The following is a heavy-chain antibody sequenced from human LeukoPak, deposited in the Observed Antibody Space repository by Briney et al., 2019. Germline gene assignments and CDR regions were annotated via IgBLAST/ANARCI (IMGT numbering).Heavy chain of an antibody. CDR1: GFTFSSYW. Sequence: GGSLRLSCAASGFTFSSYWMSWVRQAPGKGLEWVANIKQDGSEKYYVDSVKGRFTISRDNAKNSLYLQMNSLRAEDTAVYYCARDRNPADSNYAAYWGQGTLVTVSS. CDR3: ARDRNPADSNYAAY. V-gene: IGHV3-7*01. CDR2: IKQDGSEK. J-gene: IGHJ4*02. D-gene: IGHD4-11*01.